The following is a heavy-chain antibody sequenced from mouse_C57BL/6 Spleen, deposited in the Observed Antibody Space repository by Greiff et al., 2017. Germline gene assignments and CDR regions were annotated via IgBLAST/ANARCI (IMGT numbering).Heavy chain of an antibody. J-gene: IGHJ4*01. CDR1: GYSITSGYY. V-gene: IGHV3-6*01. Sequence: ESGPGLVKPSQSLSLTCSVTGYSITSGYYWNWIRQFPGNKLEWMGYISYDGSNNYNPSLKNRISITRDTSKNQFFLKLNSVTTEDTATYYCANKVDYWGQGTSVTVSS. CDR2: ISYDGSN. CDR3: ANKVDY.